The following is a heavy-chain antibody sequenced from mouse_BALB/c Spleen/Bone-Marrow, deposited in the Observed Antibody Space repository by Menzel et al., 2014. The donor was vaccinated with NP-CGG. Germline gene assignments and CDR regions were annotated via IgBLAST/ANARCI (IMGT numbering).Heavy chain of an antibody. D-gene: IGHD1-1*01. CDR1: GYTFTSYW. Sequence: QVQLKESGAELVRPGASVKLSCKASGYTFTSYWINWVKQRPGQGLEWIGNIYPSDSYTNYNQKFKDKATLTVDKSSSTAYMPLSSPTSEDSAVYYCTRYYGSSHWYFDVWGAGTTVTVSS. CDR3: TRYYGSSHWYFDV. CDR2: IYPSDSYT. V-gene: IGHV1-69*02. J-gene: IGHJ1*01.